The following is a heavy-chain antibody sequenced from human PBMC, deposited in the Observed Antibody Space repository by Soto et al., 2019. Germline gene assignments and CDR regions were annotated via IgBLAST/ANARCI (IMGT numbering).Heavy chain of an antibody. V-gene: IGHV4-30-4*01. D-gene: IGHD2-15*01. CDR2: IYYSGST. CDR3: ARARGARYFDY. Sequence: QVQLQESGPGLVKPSQTLSLTCTVSGGSISSGDYYWSWIRQPPGKGLEWIGYIYYSGSTYYNPALKXRXTXPXXTSKNPFSLKLSSVTAADTAVYYCARARGARYFDYWGQGTLVTVSS. CDR1: GGSISSGDYY. J-gene: IGHJ4*02.